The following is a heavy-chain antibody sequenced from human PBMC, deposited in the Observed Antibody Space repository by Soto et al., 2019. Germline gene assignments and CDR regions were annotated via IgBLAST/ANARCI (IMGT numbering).Heavy chain of an antibody. J-gene: IGHJ6*01. CDR1: GGTFSNYA. D-gene: IGHD3-10*01. V-gene: IGHV1-69*12. Sequence: QVQLVQSGAEVKKPGSSVKVSCKASGGTFSNYALISWVRQAPAQGLEWMGGIIPIDATVNYAQKFQGRITITADESTTTAYMDLGSLRSEDTAVYYCARDLLGFGYTYGDVWGQGTTVTVSS. CDR3: ARDLLGFGYTYGDV. CDR2: IIPIDATV.